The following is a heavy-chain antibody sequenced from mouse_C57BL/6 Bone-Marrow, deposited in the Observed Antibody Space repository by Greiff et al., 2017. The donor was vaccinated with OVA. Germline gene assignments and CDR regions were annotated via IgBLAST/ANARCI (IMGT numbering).Heavy chain of an antibody. D-gene: IGHD1-1*02. V-gene: IGHV5-4*01. J-gene: IGHJ4*01. Sequence: VQLVESGGGLVKPGGSLKLSCAASGFTFSSYAMSWVRQTPEKRLEWVATISDGGSYTYYPDNVKGRFTISRDNAKNNLYLQMSHLKSEDTAMYYCARDRGLWYWGQGTSVTVSS. CDR3: ARDRGLWY. CDR2: ISDGGSYT. CDR1: GFTFSSYA.